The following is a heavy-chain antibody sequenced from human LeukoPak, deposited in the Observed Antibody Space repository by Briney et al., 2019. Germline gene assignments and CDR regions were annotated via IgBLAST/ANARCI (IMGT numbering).Heavy chain of an antibody. CDR2: ISSSGSTI. CDR3: AREGRDSSGYYNFDY. V-gene: IGHV3-48*03. D-gene: IGHD3-22*01. CDR1: GFTFSSYE. J-gene: IGHJ4*02. Sequence: GGSLRLSCAASGFTFSSYEMNWVRQAPGKGLEWVSYISSSGSTIYYADSVKGRFTISRDNAKNSLYLQMNSLRAEDTAVYYCAREGRDSSGYYNFDYWGQRTLVTVSS.